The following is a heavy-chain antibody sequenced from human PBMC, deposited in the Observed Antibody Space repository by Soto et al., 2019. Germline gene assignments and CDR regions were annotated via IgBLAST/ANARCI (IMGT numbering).Heavy chain of an antibody. CDR2: ISGSGGST. CDR3: AKVFGSGYYSRPDY. J-gene: IGHJ4*02. CDR1: GFTFSSYA. Sequence: GSLRLSCAASGFTFSSYAMSWVRQAPGKGLEWVSAISGSGGSTYYADSVKGRFTISRDNSKNTLYLQMNSLRAEDTAVYYCAKVFGSGYYSRPDYWGQGTLVTVSS. D-gene: IGHD3-22*01. V-gene: IGHV3-23*01.